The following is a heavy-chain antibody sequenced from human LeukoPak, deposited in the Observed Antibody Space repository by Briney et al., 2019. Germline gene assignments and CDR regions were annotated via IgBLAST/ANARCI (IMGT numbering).Heavy chain of an antibody. CDR1: GGSISSYY. D-gene: IGHD3-22*01. CDR3: ARHAIHNYYDSSGYYTDAFDI. V-gene: IGHV4-59*08. J-gene: IGHJ3*02. Sequence: SETLSLTCTVSGGSISSYYWSWIRQPPGKGLEWIGYIYYSGSTNYNPSLKSRVTISVDTSKNQFSLKLSSVTAADTAVYYCARHAIHNYYDSSGYYTDAFDIWGQGTMVTVSS. CDR2: IYYSGST.